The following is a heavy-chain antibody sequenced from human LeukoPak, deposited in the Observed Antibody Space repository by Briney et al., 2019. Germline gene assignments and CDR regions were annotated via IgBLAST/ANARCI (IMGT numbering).Heavy chain of an antibody. J-gene: IGHJ4*02. D-gene: IGHD3-22*01. Sequence: SETLSLTCTVSGDSISTSNSYWGWIRQPPGKGLEWIGSIYYSGNTYYNASLKSRVTISVDTSKNQFSLKLTSVTAADTAVYYCARVLHNYYYDSSGYSYYFDYWGQGTLVTVSS. CDR1: GDSISTSNSY. V-gene: IGHV4-39*01. CDR3: ARVLHNYYYDSSGYSYYFDY. CDR2: IYYSGNT.